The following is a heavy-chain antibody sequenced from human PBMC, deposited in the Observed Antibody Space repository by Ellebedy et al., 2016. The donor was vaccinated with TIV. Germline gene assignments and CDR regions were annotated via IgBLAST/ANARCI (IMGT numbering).Heavy chain of an antibody. D-gene: IGHD2-21*02. CDR1: GDSITTYY. CDR3: ARYFCPGGACSHFDY. V-gene: IGHV4-59*01. CDR2: IHYSGRT. Sequence: SETLSLTCSVSGDSITTYYWGWIRQPPGKGLQWIGYIHYSGRTDCSPSLKSRVTISADTYKNQFSLKLSSVTAADTAVYYCARYFCPGGACSHFDYWGQGTLVTVSS. J-gene: IGHJ4*02.